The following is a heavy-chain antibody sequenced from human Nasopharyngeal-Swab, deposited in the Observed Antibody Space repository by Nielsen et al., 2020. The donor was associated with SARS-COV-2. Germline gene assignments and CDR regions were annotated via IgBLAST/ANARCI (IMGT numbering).Heavy chain of an antibody. CDR3: ATHDGGSYWDY. Sequence: GGSLRLSCAASGFTFDDYAMHWVRQAPGKGLEWVSGISWNSGSIGYADSVKGRFTISRDNAKNSLYLQMNSLRAEDTALYYCATHDGGSYWDYWGQGTLVTVSS. D-gene: IGHD1-26*01. CDR2: ISWNSGSI. CDR1: GFTFDDYA. V-gene: IGHV3-9*01. J-gene: IGHJ4*02.